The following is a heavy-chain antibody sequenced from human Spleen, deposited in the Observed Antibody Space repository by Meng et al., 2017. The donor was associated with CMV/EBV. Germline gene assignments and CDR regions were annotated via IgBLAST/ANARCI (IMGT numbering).Heavy chain of an antibody. CDR1: GGSFSGYY. D-gene: IGHD6-19*01. CDR3: AIGGKYAVAGTGRYFDY. Sequence: YGGSFSGYYWSWIRQPPGKGLEWIGEINHSGSTNYNPSLKSRVTISVDTSKNQFSLKLSSVTAADTAVYYCAIGGKYAVAGTGRYFDYWGQGTLVTVSS. V-gene: IGHV4-34*01. J-gene: IGHJ4*02. CDR2: INHSGST.